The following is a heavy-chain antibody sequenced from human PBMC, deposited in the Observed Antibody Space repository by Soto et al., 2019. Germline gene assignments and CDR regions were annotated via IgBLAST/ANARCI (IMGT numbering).Heavy chain of an antibody. CDR1: GFTFSSYG. J-gene: IGHJ6*02. Sequence: PVGSLRLSCVASGFTFSSYGMHWVRQAPGKGLEWMAVMSYDGSHEYYADSVKGRFTISRDNSKTILYLQMNSLRLEDTAVYYCAKGSVLRVVEAPLAILGGVDVWGQGAMVTVSS. V-gene: IGHV3-33*06. D-gene: IGHD2-8*01. CDR2: MSYDGSHE. CDR3: AKGSVLRVVEAPLAILGGVDV.